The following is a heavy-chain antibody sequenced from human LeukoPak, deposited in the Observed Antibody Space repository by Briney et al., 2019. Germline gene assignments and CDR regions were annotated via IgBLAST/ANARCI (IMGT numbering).Heavy chain of an antibody. V-gene: IGHV3-30*02. CDR2: IRYDGSNK. J-gene: IGHJ4*02. D-gene: IGHD1-20*01. CDR1: GFTFSSYG. CDR3: AGITGTTYKSSSYTDY. Sequence: PGGSLRLSCAASGFTFSSYGMHWVRQAPGKGLEWVAFIRYDGSNKYYADSVKGRFTISRDNSKNTLYLQMNSLRAEDTAVYYCAGITGTTYKSSSYTDYWGQGTLVTVSS.